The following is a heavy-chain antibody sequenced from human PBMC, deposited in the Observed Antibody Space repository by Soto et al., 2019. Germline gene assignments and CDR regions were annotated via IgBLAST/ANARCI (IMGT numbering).Heavy chain of an antibody. V-gene: IGHV3-30*18. CDR1: GFDSSSHG. CDR2: ISYEGSHK. D-gene: IGHD1-7*01. Sequence: QVHLVESGGGVVQSGGSLRLSCLASGFDSSSHGMYWVRQAPGRGLEWVALISYEGSHKFYVDSLKGRFTISRDNSKHTLYLHMSSLRPEDTALYYCAKDFELPDGDYYHYGMDVWGQGTTVSVSS. CDR3: AKDFELPDGDYYHYGMDV. J-gene: IGHJ6*02.